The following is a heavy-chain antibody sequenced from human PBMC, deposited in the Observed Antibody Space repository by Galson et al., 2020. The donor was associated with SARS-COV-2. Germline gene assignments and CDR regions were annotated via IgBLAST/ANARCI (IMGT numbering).Heavy chain of an antibody. D-gene: IGHD3-22*01. CDR3: ARPVYDSRGDTGVVYY. CDR1: GYSFTSYW. Sequence: GESLKISCKGSGYSFTSYWIGWVRQMPGKDLEWMGNIYPGDSDTRYSPSFQGQATISADKSNSTAYLQWSSLKASDTAMYYCARPVYDSRGDTGVVYYWGQETLVSV. CDR2: IYPGDSDT. J-gene: IGHJ4*02. V-gene: IGHV5-51*01.